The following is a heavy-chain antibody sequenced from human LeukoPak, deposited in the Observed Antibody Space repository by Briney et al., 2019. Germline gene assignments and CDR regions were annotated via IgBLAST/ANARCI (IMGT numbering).Heavy chain of an antibody. CDR2: IKQDGSEK. Sequence: GGSLRLSCAASGFTFSSYWMSWVRRAPGKGLEWVANIKQDGSEKYYVDSVKGRFTISRDNAKNSLYLQMNSLRAEDTAVYYCAGGEEAGDGPGSLDYWGQGTLVTVSS. CDR3: AGGEEAGDGPGSLDY. V-gene: IGHV3-7*01. J-gene: IGHJ4*02. D-gene: IGHD7-27*01. CDR1: GFTFSSYW.